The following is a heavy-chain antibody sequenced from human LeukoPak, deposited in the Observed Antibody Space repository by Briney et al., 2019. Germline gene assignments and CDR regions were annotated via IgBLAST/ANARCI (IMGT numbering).Heavy chain of an antibody. CDR1: GYSFTSYC. J-gene: IGHJ3*01. D-gene: IGHD1-26*01. CDR3: GMSGDMLPLQDDVFDV. V-gene: IGHV5-51*01. Sequence: GESLKISCNVSGYSFTSYCIGWVRQMPGKGLEWMGIIYPGDSGPTYSPSFQGQVTISVDKSINTAYLQWSSLQASDTAMYYCGMSGDMLPLQDDVFDVWGQGTMVTVST. CDR2: IYPGDSGP.